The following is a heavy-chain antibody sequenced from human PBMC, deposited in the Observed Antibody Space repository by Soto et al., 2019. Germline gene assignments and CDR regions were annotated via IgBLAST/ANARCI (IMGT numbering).Heavy chain of an antibody. CDR3: VREGRGSFDF. V-gene: IGHV3-23*01. Sequence: VGSLRLSCAASGFIFTNYAMNWVRQAPGKGLEWVSVIGGRGNSAYYADSVQGRFTISRDNSKNTLSLQMSSLTADDTAIYYCVREGRGSFDFWGRGTMVTVSS. J-gene: IGHJ3*01. D-gene: IGHD5-12*01. CDR1: GFIFTNYA. CDR2: IGGRGNSA.